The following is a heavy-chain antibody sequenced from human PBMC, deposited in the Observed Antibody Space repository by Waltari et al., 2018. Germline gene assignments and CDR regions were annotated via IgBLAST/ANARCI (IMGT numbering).Heavy chain of an antibody. Sequence: QVQLVQSGAEVKKPGSSVKVSCKASGGTFSSYATSWVRPATGQGLEWMGGIIPIFGTANYAQKFQGRVTITTDESTSTAYMELSSLRSEDTAVYYCARRGGTRPWQLGMDVWGQGTTVTVSS. D-gene: IGHD3-16*01. CDR1: GGTFSSYA. J-gene: IGHJ6*02. CDR3: ARRGGTRPWQLGMDV. CDR2: IIPIFGTA. V-gene: IGHV1-69*05.